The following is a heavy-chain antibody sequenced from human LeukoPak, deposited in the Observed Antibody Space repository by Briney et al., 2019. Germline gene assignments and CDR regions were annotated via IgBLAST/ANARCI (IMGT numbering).Heavy chain of an antibody. CDR1: GFTFSNSW. J-gene: IGHJ4*02. Sequence: HPGGSLRLSCAASGFTFSNSWMTWVRQAPGKGLEWVANINEDGRDTYYVDSVKGRFTISRYNAGNSLFLQMDRSRVEDTAVYYCARGRGTPDYWGQGTLVSVSS. CDR3: ARGRGTPDY. CDR2: INEDGRDT. D-gene: IGHD2-15*01. V-gene: IGHV3-7*01.